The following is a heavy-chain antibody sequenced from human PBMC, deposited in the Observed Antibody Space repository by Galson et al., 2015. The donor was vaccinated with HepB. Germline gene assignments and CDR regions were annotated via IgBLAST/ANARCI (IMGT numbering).Heavy chain of an antibody. CDR2: ISGSGGST. CDR1: GFTFSSYA. Sequence: SLRLSCAASGFTFSSYAMSWVRQAPGKGLEWVSAISGSGGSTYYADSVKGRFTISRDNSKNTLYLQMNSLRAEDTAVYYCASGDYYGSGSYPKASFDYWGQGTLVTVSS. CDR3: ASGDYYGSGSYPKASFDY. V-gene: IGHV3-23*01. J-gene: IGHJ4*02. D-gene: IGHD3-10*01.